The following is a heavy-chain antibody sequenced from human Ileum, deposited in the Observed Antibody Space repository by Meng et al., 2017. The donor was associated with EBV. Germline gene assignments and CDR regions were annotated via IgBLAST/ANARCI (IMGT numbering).Heavy chain of an antibody. V-gene: IGHV4-39*01. CDR2: IYYSGRT. D-gene: IGHD6-13*01. Sequence: QLQRQEAGPGLGKPSETLSLTCTVSGGPINSSSYYWGWIRQPPGKGLEWIGSIYYSGRTYYNPSLKSRVTISVDTSKNQFSLKLSSVTAADTAVYYCARPIAAAGWFDPWGQGTLVTVSS. CDR1: GGPINSSSYY. J-gene: IGHJ5*02. CDR3: ARPIAAAGWFDP.